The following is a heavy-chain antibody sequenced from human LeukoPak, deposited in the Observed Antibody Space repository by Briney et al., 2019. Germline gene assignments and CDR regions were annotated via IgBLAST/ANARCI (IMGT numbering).Heavy chain of an antibody. D-gene: IGHD1-26*01. CDR2: ISYDGSNK. V-gene: IGHV3-30*04. J-gene: IGHJ4*02. Sequence: GGSLRLSCVASGFSFSDYPMHWVRQAPGRGLEWVAVISYDGSNKYYADSVKGRFTISRDNSKNTLYLQMNSLRAEDTAVYYCARPYSGSYLVYFDYWGQGTLVTVSS. CDR3: ARPYSGSYLVYFDY. CDR1: GFSFSDYP.